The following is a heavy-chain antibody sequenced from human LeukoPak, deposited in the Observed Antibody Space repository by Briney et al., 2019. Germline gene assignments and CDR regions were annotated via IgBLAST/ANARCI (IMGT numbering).Heavy chain of an antibody. Sequence: ASVKVSCKASGYTFTSYYMHWVRQATGQGLEWMGWMNPNSGNTGYAQKFQGRVTMTRNTSISTAYMELSSLRSEDTAVYYCARGVVGTIFGVVISPRYYMDVWGKGTTVTVSS. V-gene: IGHV1-8*02. CDR3: ARGVVGTIFGVVISPRYYMDV. CDR1: GYTFTSYY. CDR2: MNPNSGNT. D-gene: IGHD3-3*01. J-gene: IGHJ6*03.